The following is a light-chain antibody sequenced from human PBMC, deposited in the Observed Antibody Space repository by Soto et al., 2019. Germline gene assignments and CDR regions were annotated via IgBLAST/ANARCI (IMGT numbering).Light chain of an antibody. CDR3: MCYAGGNNWV. J-gene: IGLJ3*02. CDR1: SSDVGTHGY. Sequence: QSALTQPPSASGSPGQSVTISCTGTSSDVGTHGYVSWYQQHAGKAPKLMIYDVTKRPSGAPDRFSGSKSANTASLTVSGLQAEDEADYYCMCYAGGNNWVFGGGTKLTVL. CDR2: DVT. V-gene: IGLV2-8*01.